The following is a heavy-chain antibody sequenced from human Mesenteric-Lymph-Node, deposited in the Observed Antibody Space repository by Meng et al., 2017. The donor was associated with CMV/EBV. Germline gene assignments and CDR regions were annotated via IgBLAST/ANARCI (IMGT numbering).Heavy chain of an antibody. Sequence: GGSLLSCAASGFTFSSYNMNWVRQAPGKGLEWVSFLSSGGSNIYYADSVRGRFTISRDNAKNSLYLQMNSLRAEDTAVYYCARNLFASGSYYNVPMGYWGQGTLVTVSS. CDR3: ARNLFASGSYYNVPMGY. V-gene: IGHV3-21*01. CDR2: LSSGGSNI. CDR1: GFTFSSYN. D-gene: IGHD3-10*01. J-gene: IGHJ4*02.